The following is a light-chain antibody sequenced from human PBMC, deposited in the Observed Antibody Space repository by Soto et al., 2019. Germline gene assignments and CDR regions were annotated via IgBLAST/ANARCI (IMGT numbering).Light chain of an antibody. Sequence: QSALTQPASVSGSPGQSITISCTGTSSDVGGYNYVSWYQQHPGKAPKLMIYDVSNRPSGVSNLFSGSKSGNTASLTISGLPAEDEADYDCSSYTSSSTLGHVVFGGGTKLTVL. CDR2: DVS. V-gene: IGLV2-14*01. CDR3: SSYTSSSTLGHVV. CDR1: SSDVGGYNY. J-gene: IGLJ2*01.